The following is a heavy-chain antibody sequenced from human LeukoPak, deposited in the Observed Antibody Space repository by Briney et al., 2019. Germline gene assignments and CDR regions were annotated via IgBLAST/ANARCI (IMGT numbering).Heavy chain of an antibody. Sequence: SETLSLPCTVSGASISSSYCTWMRQPAGEGLEWGGRISTGGSTTYNPSFKSRVTMSVDMSKNQFSLNLTSVTAADTAGYYGARDQTYYVSSGYYYVTYFQHWGQGILVTVSS. D-gene: IGHD3-22*01. J-gene: IGHJ1*01. V-gene: IGHV4-4*07. CDR1: GASISSSY. CDR3: ARDQTYYVSSGYYYVTYFQH. CDR2: ISTGGST.